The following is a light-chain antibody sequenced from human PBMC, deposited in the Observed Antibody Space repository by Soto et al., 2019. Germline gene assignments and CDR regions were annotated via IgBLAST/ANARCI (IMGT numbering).Light chain of an antibody. V-gene: IGLV1-44*01. CDR3: AAWDDSLNGYV. J-gene: IGLJ1*01. Sequence: VLTQPPSASGTPGQRVTISCSGGSSNIGTNSVNWYQQLPGTAPKLLIYNNNQRPSGVPDRFSGSKSCTSASLAISGLQSEDEADYYCAAWDDSLNGYVFGTGTKVTVL. CDR2: NNN. CDR1: SSNIGTNS.